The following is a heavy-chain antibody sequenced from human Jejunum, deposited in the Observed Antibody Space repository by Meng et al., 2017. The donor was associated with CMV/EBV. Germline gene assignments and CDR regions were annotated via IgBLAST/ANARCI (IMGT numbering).Heavy chain of an antibody. J-gene: IGHJ6*02. CDR3: AGYRDYYGMDV. CDR1: GGSISSYY. V-gene: IGHV4-59*01. Sequence: CPVSGGSISSYYWSWIRQPPGKGLEWIGYIYYSGSTNYNPSLKSRVTISVDTSKNQFSLKLSSVTAADTAVYYCAGYRDYYGMDVWGQGTTVTVSS. D-gene: IGHD1-26*01. CDR2: IYYSGST.